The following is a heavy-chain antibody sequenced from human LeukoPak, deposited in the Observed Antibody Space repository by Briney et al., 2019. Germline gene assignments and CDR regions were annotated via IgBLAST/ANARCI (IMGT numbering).Heavy chain of an antibody. V-gene: IGHV3-53*01. CDR2: IYSGGST. D-gene: IGHD6-19*01. CDR3: ARVNTGYSSGWYDY. J-gene: IGHJ4*02. Sequence: PGGSLRLSCAASGFTVSSNYMSWVRQAPGKGLEWVSVIYSGGSTYYADSVKGRFTISRDNSKNTLYLQMNSLRAEDTAVYYCARVNTGYSSGWYDYWRQGTLVTVSS. CDR1: GFTVSSNY.